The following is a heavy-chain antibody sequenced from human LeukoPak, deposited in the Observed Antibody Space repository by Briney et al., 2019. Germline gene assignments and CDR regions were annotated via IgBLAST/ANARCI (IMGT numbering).Heavy chain of an antibody. D-gene: IGHD3-10*01. CDR3: ARVLSMIRGVDSFDY. J-gene: IGHJ4*02. CDR1: GYTFTKSY. CDR2: INPNSGGT. V-gene: IGHV1-2*02. Sequence: GASVKVSCKASGYTFTKSYIHWVRQAPGQGLEWMGWINPNSGGTNYAQKFQGRVTMTRDTSISTAYMELSRLRSDDTAVYYCARVLSMIRGVDSFDYWGQGTLVTVSS.